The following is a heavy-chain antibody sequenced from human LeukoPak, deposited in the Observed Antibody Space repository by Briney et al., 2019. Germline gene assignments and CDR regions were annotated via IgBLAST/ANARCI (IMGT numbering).Heavy chain of an antibody. J-gene: IGHJ6*02. V-gene: IGHV1-2*04. CDR3: ARDDPGIAAAGTFGMDV. D-gene: IGHD6-13*01. CDR1: GYIFTGYY. Sequence: ASVKVSCKASGYIFTGYYMHWVRQAPGQGLEWMGWINPNSGGTNYAQKFQGWVTMTRDTSISTANMELSRLRSDDTAVYYCARDDPGIAAAGTFGMDVWGQGTTVTVSS. CDR2: INPNSGGT.